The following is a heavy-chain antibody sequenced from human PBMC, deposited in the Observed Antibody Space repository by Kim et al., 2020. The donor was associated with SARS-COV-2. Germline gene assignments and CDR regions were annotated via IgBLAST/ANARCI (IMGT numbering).Heavy chain of an antibody. CDR1: GGSVSGPYW. CDR2: VYHGGST. CDR3: AKTLPGYDAFDI. D-gene: IGHD2-2*03. Sequence: SETLSLTCAVSGGSVSGPYWWSWFRQPPGKGLQWIGEVYHGGSTNYNPSLKSRVTISLDKSKNQISLDLSSVTAADTALYSCAKTLPGYDAFDIWGRGTMVIVSS. V-gene: IGHV4-4*01. J-gene: IGHJ3*02.